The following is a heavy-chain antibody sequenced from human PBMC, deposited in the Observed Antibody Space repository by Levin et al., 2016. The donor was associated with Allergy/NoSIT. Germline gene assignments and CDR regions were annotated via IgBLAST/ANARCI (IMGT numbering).Heavy chain of an antibody. CDR2: IKLNVNEK. D-gene: IGHD6-19*01. V-gene: IGHV3-7*01. J-gene: IGHJ4*02. Sequence: GESLKISCAASGFTFSGFWMSWVRQAPGKGLEWVANIKLNVNEKSYVDSVKGRFTISRDNAENSLYLQMNSLRVEDTAVYFCARANWWAVAAYFDYWGQGTLVTVSS. CDR3: ARANWWAVAAYFDY. CDR1: GFTFSGFW.